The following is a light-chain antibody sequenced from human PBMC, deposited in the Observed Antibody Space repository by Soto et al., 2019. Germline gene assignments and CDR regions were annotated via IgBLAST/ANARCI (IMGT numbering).Light chain of an antibody. J-gene: IGKJ5*01. CDR3: QQYNSYST. Sequence: DIQMTQSPSTLSASVGDRVTITCRASQSISSWSAWYQQKPGKAPKLLIYDASSLESGVPSRFSGSGSGTEFTLTISSLQPDDFATYYCQQYNSYSTFGQGTRLEIK. CDR1: QSISSW. V-gene: IGKV1-5*01. CDR2: DAS.